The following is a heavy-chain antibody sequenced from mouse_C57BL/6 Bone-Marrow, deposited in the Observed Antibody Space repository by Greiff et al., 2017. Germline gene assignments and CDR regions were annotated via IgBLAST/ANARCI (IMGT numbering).Heavy chain of an antibody. J-gene: IGHJ1*03. Sequence: VQLQQSGAELARPGASVRLSCKASGYTFTSYGISWVKQRTGQGLEWIGEIYPRSGNTYYNEKFKGKATLTADKSSSTAYMELRSLTSEDSAVYFCARRVPGGYFDVWGTGTTVTVSS. D-gene: IGHD2-14*01. CDR1: GYTFTSYG. CDR2: IYPRSGNT. V-gene: IGHV1-81*01. CDR3: ARRVPGGYFDV.